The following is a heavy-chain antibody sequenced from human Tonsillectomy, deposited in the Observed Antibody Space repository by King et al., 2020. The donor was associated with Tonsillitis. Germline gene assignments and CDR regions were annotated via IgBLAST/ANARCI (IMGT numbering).Heavy chain of an antibody. CDR2: IRSKANSYAT. D-gene: IGHD1-26*01. Sequence: VQLVESGGGLVQPGGSLKLSCAASGFTFSGSAMHWVRQASGKGLEWVGRIRSKANSYATAYAASVKGRFTISRDDSKNTAYLQMNSLKTEDTAVYYCTKGIVGATQVRLLNFDYWGQGTLVTVSS. V-gene: IGHV3-73*02. CDR1: GFTFSGSA. J-gene: IGHJ4*02. CDR3: TKGIVGATQVRLLNFDY.